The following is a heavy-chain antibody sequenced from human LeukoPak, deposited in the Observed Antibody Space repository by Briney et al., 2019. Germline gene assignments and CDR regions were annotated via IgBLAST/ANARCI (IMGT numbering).Heavy chain of an antibody. J-gene: IGHJ6*02. CDR3: ARGILRYFDWTPPSMAYYYYGMDV. Sequence: SVKVSCKASGYTFTSYAISWVRQAPGQGLEWMGGIIPIFGTANYAQKFQGRVTITADESTSTAYMELSSLRSEDTAVYYCARGILRYFDWTPPSMAYYYYGMDVWGQGTTVTVSS. D-gene: IGHD3-9*01. CDR1: GYTFTSYA. CDR2: IIPIFGTA. V-gene: IGHV1-69*13.